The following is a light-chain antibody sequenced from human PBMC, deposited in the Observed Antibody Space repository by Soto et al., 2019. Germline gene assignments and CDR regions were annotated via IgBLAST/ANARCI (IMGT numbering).Light chain of an antibody. Sequence: VLSQSPGRLSLSPGETATLSCRASQSVPSTYFAWYQQKSGQPPRLLISGTSNRATGIPDRFSGSGSGRDFTLTISRXEPEDFAVYLCQQFGNSPWTFGQGTKVDIK. J-gene: IGKJ1*01. CDR3: QQFGNSPWT. CDR1: QSVPSTY. V-gene: IGKV3-20*01. CDR2: GTS.